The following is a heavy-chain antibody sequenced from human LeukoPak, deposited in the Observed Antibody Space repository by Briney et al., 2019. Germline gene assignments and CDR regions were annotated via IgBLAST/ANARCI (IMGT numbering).Heavy chain of an antibody. J-gene: IGHJ4*02. D-gene: IGHD2-21*02. CDR2: ISSSSSYI. V-gene: IGHV3-21*01. Sequence: GGSLRLSCAASGFTFSSYSMNWVRQAPGKGLEWVSSISSSSSYIYYADSVKGRFTISRDNAKNSLYLQMNSLRAEDTAVYYCSREVAYCGDDCYSAEFDYWGQGILVTVSS. CDR3: SREVAYCGDDCYSAEFDY. CDR1: GFTFSSYS.